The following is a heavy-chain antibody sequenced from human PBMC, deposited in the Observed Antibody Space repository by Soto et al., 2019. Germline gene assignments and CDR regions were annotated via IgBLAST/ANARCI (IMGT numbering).Heavy chain of an antibody. CDR1: GFSLSTSGVG. Sequence: QITLKESGLTLVKPTQTITLTCTFSGFSLSTSGVGVGLIRQPQGKALEWLALIYWDDDKRYSPSLKSRLTITKDTSKNQVVLTLTTMDPVDTATYYCAHRREGVIGDWGQGTLVNVAS. CDR2: IYWDDDK. J-gene: IGHJ4*02. D-gene: IGHD3-10*01. V-gene: IGHV2-5*02. CDR3: AHRREGVIGD.